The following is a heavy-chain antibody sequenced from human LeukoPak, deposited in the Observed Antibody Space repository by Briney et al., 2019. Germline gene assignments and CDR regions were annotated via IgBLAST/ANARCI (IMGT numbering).Heavy chain of an antibody. CDR3: ARDPYSGNYGNYYYYYMDV. J-gene: IGHJ6*03. D-gene: IGHD1-26*01. CDR2: TYYRSKWYS. CDR1: GDSVSRNTAG. V-gene: IGHV6-1*01. Sequence: SQTLSLTCAISGDSVSRNTAGWNWIRQSPSRGLEWLGRTYYRSKWYSDFAPSVRSRITINPDTSNNQFSLHLNSVTPEDTAVYYCARDPYSGNYGNYYYYYMDVWGKGTTVTISS.